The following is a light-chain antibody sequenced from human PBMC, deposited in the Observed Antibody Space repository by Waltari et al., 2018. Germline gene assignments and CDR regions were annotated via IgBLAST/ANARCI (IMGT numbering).Light chain of an antibody. V-gene: IGKV3-15*01. CDR1: QSVSSN. J-gene: IGKJ1*01. Sequence: EIVMTQSPATLSVSPGERATLSCRASQSVSSNLAWYQQKPGQAPRLLIYGAATRATVIPARFSGSGSGTEFTLTISSLQSEDFAVYYCQQYNNRPPWTFGQGTKVEIK. CDR3: QQYNNRPPWT. CDR2: GAA.